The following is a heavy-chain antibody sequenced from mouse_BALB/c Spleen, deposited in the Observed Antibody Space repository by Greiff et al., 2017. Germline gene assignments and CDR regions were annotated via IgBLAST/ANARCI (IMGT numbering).Heavy chain of an antibody. CDR1: GFAFSSYD. D-gene: IGHD4-1*01. CDR3: ARSPLGRIAY. CDR2: ISSGGGST. Sequence: EVKLVESGGGLVKPGGSLKLSCAASGFAFSSYDMSWVRQTPEKRLEWVAYISSGGGSTYYPDTVKGRFTISRDNAKNTLYLQMSSLKSEDTAMYYCARSPLGRIAYWGQGTLVTVSA. V-gene: IGHV5-12-1*01. J-gene: IGHJ3*01.